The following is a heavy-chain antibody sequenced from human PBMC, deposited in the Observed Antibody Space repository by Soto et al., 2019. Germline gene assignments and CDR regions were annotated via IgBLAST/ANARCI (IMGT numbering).Heavy chain of an antibody. CDR3: ARDRWGSYSFDS. CDR2: IIPVFGTA. J-gene: IGHJ5*01. CDR1: GGVFRNYA. D-gene: IGHD1-26*01. Sequence: QVQLVQSGAEVKKPGSSVKVSCKASGGVFRNYAINWVRQAPGQGLEWMGGIIPVFGTADYPQKFQGRVTITADESTTTAYMELTSLKTEDKAVYFCARDRWGSYSFDSWGQGTLVTV. V-gene: IGHV1-69*01.